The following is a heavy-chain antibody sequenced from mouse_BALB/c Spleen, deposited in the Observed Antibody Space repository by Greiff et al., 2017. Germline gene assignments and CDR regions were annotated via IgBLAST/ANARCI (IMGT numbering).Heavy chain of an antibody. CDR3: NAAYYRYDRVFDY. D-gene: IGHD2-14*01. V-gene: IGHV1-80*01. Sequence: SGAELVRPGSSVKISCKASGYAFSSYWMNWVKQRPGQGLEWIGQIYPGDGDTNYNGKFKGKATLTADKSSSTAYMQLSSLTSEDTAVYYCNAAYYRYDRVFDYWGQGTTLTVSS. CDR1: GYAFSSYW. J-gene: IGHJ2*01. CDR2: IYPGDGDT.